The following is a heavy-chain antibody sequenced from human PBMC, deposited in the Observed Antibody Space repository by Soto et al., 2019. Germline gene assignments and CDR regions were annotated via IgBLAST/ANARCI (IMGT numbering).Heavy chain of an antibody. D-gene: IGHD6-13*01. CDR3: ARAAYYFYMDV. CDR2: IHHRAST. Sequence: QVQLQESGPGLVKPSETLSLTCAVSGGSISISNWWSWVRQRPGKGLEWIGQIHHRASTNYRPSLTSRVTISVDNPKNQFSLKMNSVPAADTAVYYCARAAYYFYMDVWGKATTTTAPS. CDR1: GGSISISNW. J-gene: IGHJ6*03. V-gene: IGHV4-4*02.